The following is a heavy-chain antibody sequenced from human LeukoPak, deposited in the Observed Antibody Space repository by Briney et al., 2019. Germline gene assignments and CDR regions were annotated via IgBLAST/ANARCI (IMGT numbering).Heavy chain of an antibody. Sequence: SETLSLTCAVYGGSFSGYYWSWIRQPPGKGLEWIGYIYYSGSTYYNPSLKSRVTISVDTSKNQFSLKLSSVTAADTAVYYCAREEATMVRGVIYYWGQGTLVTVSS. CDR1: GGSFSGYY. V-gene: IGHV4-30-4*01. CDR2: IYYSGST. D-gene: IGHD3-10*01. J-gene: IGHJ4*02. CDR3: AREEATMVRGVIYY.